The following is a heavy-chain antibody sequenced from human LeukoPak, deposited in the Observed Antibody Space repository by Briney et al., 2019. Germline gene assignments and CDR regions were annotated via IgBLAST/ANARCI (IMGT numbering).Heavy chain of an antibody. CDR3: ARVTGYRIEDYFDY. V-gene: IGHV4-59*01. D-gene: IGHD6-13*01. CDR1: GGSISSYY. Sequence: SESLSLTCTVSGGSISSYYWSWIRQPPGKGLEWIGYIYYSGSTNYNPSLKSRVTISVETSKNEFSLKLRSVTAADTAVYYCARVTGYRIEDYFDYWGQGTLVTVSS. CDR2: IYYSGST. J-gene: IGHJ4*02.